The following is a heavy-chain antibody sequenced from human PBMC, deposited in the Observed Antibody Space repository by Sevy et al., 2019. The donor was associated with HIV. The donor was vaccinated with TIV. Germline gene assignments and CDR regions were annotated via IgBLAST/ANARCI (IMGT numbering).Heavy chain of an antibody. V-gene: IGHV4-34*01. CDR1: GGSFSGYY. D-gene: IGHD4-4*01. CDR2: INHSGST. CDR3: ARGAYSNYEGAYYYYYYGMDV. J-gene: IGHJ6*02. Sequence: SETLSLTCAVYGGSFSGYYWSWIRQPPGKGLEWIGEINHSGSTNYNPSLKSRVTISVDTSKNQFSLKLSSVTAADTAVDYCARGAYSNYEGAYYYYYYGMDVWGQGTTVTVSS.